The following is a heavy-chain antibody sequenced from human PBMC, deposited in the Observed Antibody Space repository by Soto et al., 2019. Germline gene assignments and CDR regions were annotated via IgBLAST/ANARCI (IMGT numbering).Heavy chain of an antibody. V-gene: IGHV3-33*06. Sequence: QVKLVESGGGVVQPGRSLRLSCAASGFTFSNYGIQWVRQAPGKGLEWVAVIWYDGSYQDYADSVKGRSTISRDNSKNTVYLEMNRLRVEDTAVYYCVKNRKQGPDCDYWGQGTLVTVSS. CDR3: VKNRKQGPDCDY. J-gene: IGHJ4*02. D-gene: IGHD6-13*01. CDR2: IWYDGSYQ. CDR1: GFTFSNYG.